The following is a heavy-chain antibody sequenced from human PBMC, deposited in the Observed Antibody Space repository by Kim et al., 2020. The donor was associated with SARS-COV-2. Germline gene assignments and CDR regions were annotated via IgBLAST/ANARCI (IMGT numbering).Heavy chain of an antibody. CDR3: ARGPPYTRSYWDALDI. Sequence: GGSLRLSCAASGFTFSDSAMHWVRQTSGTRLEWVGRIRTKSNSYATVYAASVKGRCTISRSDSENAAYLQMDSLKTEDTAVYYCARGPPYTRSYWDALDIWGQGTKVTVSS. CDR1: GFTFSDSA. V-gene: IGHV3-73*01. D-gene: IGHD1-26*01. CDR2: IRTKSNSYAT. J-gene: IGHJ3*02.